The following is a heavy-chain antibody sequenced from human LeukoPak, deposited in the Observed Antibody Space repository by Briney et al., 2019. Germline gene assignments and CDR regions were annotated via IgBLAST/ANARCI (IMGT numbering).Heavy chain of an antibody. CDR1: GYIFTDYY. V-gene: IGHV1-2*02. J-gene: IGHJ4*02. Sequence: ASVKVSCKASGYIFTDYYMHWVRQAPGQGLEWMGWINPNSGGTNYAQKFQGRVTMTRDTSISTAYMEPSRLRSDDTAVYYCARDLYCGSGSPIGYWGQGTLVTVSS. D-gene: IGHD3-10*01. CDR2: INPNSGGT. CDR3: ARDLYCGSGSPIGY.